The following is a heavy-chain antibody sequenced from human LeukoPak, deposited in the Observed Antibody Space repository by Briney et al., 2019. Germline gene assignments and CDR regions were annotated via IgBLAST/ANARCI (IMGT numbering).Heavy chain of an antibody. CDR1: GGSFSGYY. J-gene: IGHJ3*02. Sequence: SETLSLTCAVYGGSFSGYYWRWTRQPPGKGLEWIGEINHSGSTNYNPSLKRRVTISEDTCKNKISLKLRSVTAADTAVYYCARGKNKDFVPLPAAEGTFDIWGQGTVVTVSS. CDR2: INHSGST. V-gene: IGHV4-34*01. D-gene: IGHD2-2*01. CDR3: ARGKNKDFVPLPAAEGTFDI.